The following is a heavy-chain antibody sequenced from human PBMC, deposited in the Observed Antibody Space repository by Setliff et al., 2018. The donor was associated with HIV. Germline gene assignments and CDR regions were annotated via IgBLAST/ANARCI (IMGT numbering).Heavy chain of an antibody. CDR2: IHGSGTT. D-gene: IGHD3-10*01. CDR3: VTLMVRGVTAGLWVDV. Sequence: SETLSLTCTVSGGSINDYYWSWIRQPPGKGLEWIGYIHGSGTTNYNPSLKSRVTISVDTSKNQFSLQLKSLIAADTAVYYCVTLMVRGVTAGLWVDVWGRGTTVTVSS. CDR1: GGSINDYY. J-gene: IGHJ6*04. V-gene: IGHV4-59*01.